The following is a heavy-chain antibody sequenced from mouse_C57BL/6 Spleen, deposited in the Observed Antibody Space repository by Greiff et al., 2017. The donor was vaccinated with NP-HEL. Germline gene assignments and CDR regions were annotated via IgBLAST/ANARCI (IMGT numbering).Heavy chain of an antibody. CDR2: IDPSDSYT. CDR3: ARGELLRPRYAMDY. V-gene: IGHV1-69*01. Sequence: QVQLKQPGAELVMPGASVKLSCKASGYTFTSYWMHWVKQRPGQGLEWIGEIDPSDSYTNYNQKFKGKSTLTVDKSSSTAYMQLSSLTSEDSAVYYCARGELLRPRYAMDYWGQGTSVTVSS. D-gene: IGHD1-2*01. J-gene: IGHJ4*01. CDR1: GYTFTSYW.